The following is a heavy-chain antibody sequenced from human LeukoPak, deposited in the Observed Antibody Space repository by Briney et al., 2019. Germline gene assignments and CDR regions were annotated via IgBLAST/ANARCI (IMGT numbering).Heavy chain of an antibody. J-gene: IGHJ4*02. Sequence: GGSLRLSCAASGFTVSSNYMSWVRQAPGKGLEWVSVIHSGGSTYYADSVKGRFTISRDNSKNLLFLQINSLRVEDTAVYYCARETPRRGETRDGYRWGQGTVVTVSS. CDR3: ARETPRRGETRDGYR. CDR1: GFTVSSNY. V-gene: IGHV3-53*01. D-gene: IGHD5-24*01. CDR2: IHSGGST.